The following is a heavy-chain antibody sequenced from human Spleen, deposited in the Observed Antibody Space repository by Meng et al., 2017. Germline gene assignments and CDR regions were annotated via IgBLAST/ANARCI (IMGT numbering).Heavy chain of an antibody. CDR3: ARDRMIRGVIKTPFDY. J-gene: IGHJ4*02. CDR1: GGSISGYY. CDR2: IKQDGSEK. Sequence: ETLSLTCTVSGGSISGYYWSWIRQAPGKGLEWVANIKQDGSEKNYVDSVKGRFTISRDNAKNSLYLQMNSLRAEDTAVYYCARDRMIRGVIKTPFDYWGQGRLVTVSS. V-gene: IGHV3-7*01. D-gene: IGHD3-10*01.